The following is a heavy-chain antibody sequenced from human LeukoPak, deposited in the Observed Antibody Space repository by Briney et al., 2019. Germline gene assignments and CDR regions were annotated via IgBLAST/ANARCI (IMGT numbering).Heavy chain of an antibody. Sequence: PSQTLSLTCTVSGGSISSGGYYWSWIRQHPGKGLEWIGYIYYSGSTYYNPSLKSRVTISVDTSKNQFSLKLSSVTAADTAVYYCARVRHRGGDCYSFDYWGQGTLVTVSS. CDR2: IYYSGST. CDR3: ARVRHRGGDCYSFDY. V-gene: IGHV4-31*03. J-gene: IGHJ4*02. CDR1: GGSISSGGYY. D-gene: IGHD2-21*02.